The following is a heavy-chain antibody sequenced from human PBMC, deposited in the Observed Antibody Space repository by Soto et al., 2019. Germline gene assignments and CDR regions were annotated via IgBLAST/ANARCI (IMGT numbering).Heavy chain of an antibody. J-gene: IGHJ5*02. V-gene: IGHV3-66*01. Sequence: EVQLVESGGGLVQPGGSLRLSCAASGFTVSSNYMSWVRQAPGKGLEWGSVIYSGGSTYYADSVKGRFTISRDNSKNTLYLQMNSLRSEDTAVYYCARDASFDPWGQGTLVTVSS. CDR2: IYSGGST. CDR3: ARDASFDP. D-gene: IGHD2-15*01. CDR1: GFTVSSNY.